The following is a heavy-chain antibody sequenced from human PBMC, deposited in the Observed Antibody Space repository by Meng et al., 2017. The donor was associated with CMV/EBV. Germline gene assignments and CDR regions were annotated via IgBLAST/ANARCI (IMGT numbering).Heavy chain of an antibody. V-gene: IGHV3-30*02. CDR1: GFTFSSFG. CDR3: AKVRPPYYYYGMDV. CDR2: IRYDGSNK. Sequence: GESLKISCAASGFTFSSFGMHWVRQAPGKGLEWVAFIRYDGSNKYYADSVKGRFTISRDNSKNTLYLQINSLRAEDTAVYYCAKVRPPYYYYGMDVWGQGTTVTVSS. J-gene: IGHJ6*02.